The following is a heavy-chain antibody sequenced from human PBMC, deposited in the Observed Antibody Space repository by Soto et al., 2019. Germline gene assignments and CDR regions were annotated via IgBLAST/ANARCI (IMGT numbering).Heavy chain of an antibody. D-gene: IGHD4-17*01. J-gene: IGHJ1*01. V-gene: IGHV1-24*01. Sequence: ASVKVSCKVSGYTLTELSMHWVRQAPGKGLEWMGGFDPEDGETIYAQKFQGRVTMTEDTSTDTAYMELSSLRSEDTAVYYCATLATVTHSYYEYFQHWGQGTLVTVSS. CDR1: GYTLTELS. CDR2: FDPEDGET. CDR3: ATLATVTHSYYEYFQH.